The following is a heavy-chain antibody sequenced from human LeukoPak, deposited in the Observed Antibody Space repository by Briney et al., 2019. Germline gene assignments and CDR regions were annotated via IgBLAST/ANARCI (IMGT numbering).Heavy chain of an antibody. D-gene: IGHD3-9*01. J-gene: IGHJ4*02. CDR2: IRYDGSNK. CDR1: GFTFSGYG. Sequence: GGSLRLSCAASGFTFSGYGMHWVRQAPGKGLEWVAFIRYDGSNKHYADSVKGRITISRDNSKNALYLQMNSLRAEDTAVYYCARASLTGYSIFDYWGQGTLVTVSS. V-gene: IGHV3-30*02. CDR3: ARASLTGYSIFDY.